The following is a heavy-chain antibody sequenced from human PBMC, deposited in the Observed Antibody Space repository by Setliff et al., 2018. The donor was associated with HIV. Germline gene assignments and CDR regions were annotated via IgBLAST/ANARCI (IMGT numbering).Heavy chain of an antibody. CDR2: VYASSYS. D-gene: IGHD3-10*01. Sequence: SETLSLTCTVSGASIGDYYWNWIRQPAGKGLDWIGRVYASSYSNYNPSLKSRVTMSVDTSQNQFSLNLRSVNAADTAVYYCARDWVTRSNYYGSGSPWYFDFWGRGILVTVSS. V-gene: IGHV4-4*07. J-gene: IGHJ2*01. CDR3: ARDWVTRSNYYGSGSPWYFDF. CDR1: GASIGDYY.